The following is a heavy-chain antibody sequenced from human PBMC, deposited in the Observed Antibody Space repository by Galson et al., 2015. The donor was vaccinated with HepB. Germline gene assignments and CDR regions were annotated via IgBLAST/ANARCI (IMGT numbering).Heavy chain of an antibody. D-gene: IGHD3-3*01. CDR3: ARDLGRSDFWSGYGYHMDV. Sequence: SVKVSCKASGGTFSSYAIGWVRQAPGQGLEWMGGIIPIFGTANYAQKFQGRVTITADESTSTAYMELSSLRSEDTAVYYCARDLGRSDFWSGYGYHMDVWGKGTTVTVSS. CDR2: IIPIFGTA. J-gene: IGHJ6*03. V-gene: IGHV1-69*13. CDR1: GGTFSSYA.